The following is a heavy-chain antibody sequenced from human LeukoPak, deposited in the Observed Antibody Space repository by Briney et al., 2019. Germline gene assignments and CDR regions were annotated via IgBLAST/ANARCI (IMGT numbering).Heavy chain of an antibody. V-gene: IGHV1-24*01. CDR1: GYTLTELS. CDR2: FDPEDGET. CDR3: ARDQALMWYDSSGYYPGSGYYYYGMDV. Sequence: GASVKVSCKVSGYTLTELSMHWVRQAPGKGLEWMGGFDPEDGETIYAQKFQGRVTMTEDTSTDTAYMELSRLRSDDTAVYYCARDQALMWYDSSGYYPGSGYYYYGMDVWGQGTTVTVSS. D-gene: IGHD3-22*01. J-gene: IGHJ6*02.